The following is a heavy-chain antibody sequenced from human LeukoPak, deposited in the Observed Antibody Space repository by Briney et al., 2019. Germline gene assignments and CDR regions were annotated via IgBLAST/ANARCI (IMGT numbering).Heavy chain of an antibody. CDR1: GGAINSESYY. D-gene: IGHD3-22*01. J-gene: IGHJ6*03. V-gene: IGHV4-61*02. CDR3: ASTYYYDSSAYNYYHYMDV. CDR2: IYVSGST. Sequence: KTSETLSLTCTVSGGAINSESYYWSWIRQPAGKGLEWIVRIYVSGSTNYNPSLKSRVTIPVDTSKNQFSLKLSSVTAADTAVYYCASTYYYDSSAYNYYHYMDVWGKGTTVTVSS.